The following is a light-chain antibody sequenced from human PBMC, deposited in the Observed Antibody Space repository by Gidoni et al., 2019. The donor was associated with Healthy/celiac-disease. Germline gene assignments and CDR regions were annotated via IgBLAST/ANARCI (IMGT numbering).Light chain of an antibody. J-gene: IGKJ1*01. CDR3: QQYGSSPGT. V-gene: IGKV3-20*01. Sequence: EIVFTQPPGTLSLSPGERATLACRASQSVSSSYLAWYQQKPGQAPRLLIYGASSRATGIPDRFSGSGSGADFTLTISRLEPEDFAVYYCQQYGSSPGTFGQGTKVEIK. CDR2: GAS. CDR1: QSVSSSY.